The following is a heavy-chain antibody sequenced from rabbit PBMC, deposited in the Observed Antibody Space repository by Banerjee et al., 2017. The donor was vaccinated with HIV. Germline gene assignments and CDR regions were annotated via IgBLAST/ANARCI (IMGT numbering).Heavy chain of an antibody. CDR2: IYGGSSGST. CDR3: VRAGVYAGSSSYTGFDFNL. D-gene: IGHD8-1*01. J-gene: IGHJ4*01. CDR1: GFSFSSGYY. V-gene: IGHV1S40*01. Sequence: QSLEESGGDLVKPGASLTLTCTASGFSFSSGYYMWWVRQAPGKGLEWIGCIYGGSSGSTYYASWAKGRFTISKTSSTTVTLQMTSLTAADTATYFCVRAGVYAGSSSYTGFDFNLWGPGTLVTVS.